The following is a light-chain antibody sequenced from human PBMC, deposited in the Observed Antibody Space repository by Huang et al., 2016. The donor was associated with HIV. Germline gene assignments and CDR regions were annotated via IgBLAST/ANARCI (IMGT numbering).Light chain of an antibody. CDR1: PNINTN. J-gene: IGKJ1*01. Sequence: EIVMTQSPATLSVSPGERATLSCRASPNINTNLAWYQQKPGQAPRILIYGSSTRATGIPTRFSGRRSGIHFPLTITSLQSGDFAVYFCQQYNNWPPWTFGQGTKVDIK. CDR2: GSS. CDR3: QQYNNWPPWT. V-gene: IGKV3-15*01.